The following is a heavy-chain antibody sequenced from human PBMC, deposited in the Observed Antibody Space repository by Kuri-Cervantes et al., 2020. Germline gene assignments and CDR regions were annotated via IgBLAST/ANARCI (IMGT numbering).Heavy chain of an antibody. CDR2: IYTGGST. D-gene: IGHD5-24*01. J-gene: IGHJ2*01. V-gene: IGHV4-59*10. CDR1: GGSFSDDH. Sequence: TLSLTCAVYGGSFSDDHWIWIRQPAGKGLEWIGRIYTGGSTNYNPSLKSRVTISVDKSKNQFSLKVNSVTDADTAVYYCARRERWMYWYFDLWGRGTLVTVSS. CDR3: ARRERWMYWYFDL.